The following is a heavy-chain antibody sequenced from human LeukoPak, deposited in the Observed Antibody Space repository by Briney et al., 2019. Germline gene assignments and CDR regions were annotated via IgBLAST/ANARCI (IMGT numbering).Heavy chain of an antibody. Sequence: SVKVSCKASGTTFRSYAINWVRQAPGQGLEWMGAIIPSFGTVKYAQKFQGRVTMTADESTSTAYMDLNYLRSDDTAVYFCARATSANKYSYGFHFDYWGQGTLVTVSS. CDR1: GTTFRSYA. D-gene: IGHD5-18*01. V-gene: IGHV1-69*13. CDR3: ARATSANKYSYGFHFDY. J-gene: IGHJ4*02. CDR2: IIPSFGTV.